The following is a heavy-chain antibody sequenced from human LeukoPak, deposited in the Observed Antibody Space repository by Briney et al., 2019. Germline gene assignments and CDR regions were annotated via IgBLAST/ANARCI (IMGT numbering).Heavy chain of an antibody. CDR3: ATDIGITMVVPSSGYMDV. CDR1: GYTFTSYD. CDR2: INPNSGGT. D-gene: IGHD3-22*01. Sequence: ASVKVSCKASGYTFTSYDMHWVRQAPGQGLEWMGWINPNSGGTNYAQKVQGRVTMTRDTSNSTAYMELSRLRSDDTAVYYCATDIGITMVVPSSGYMDVWGKGTTVTISS. V-gene: IGHV1-2*02. J-gene: IGHJ6*03.